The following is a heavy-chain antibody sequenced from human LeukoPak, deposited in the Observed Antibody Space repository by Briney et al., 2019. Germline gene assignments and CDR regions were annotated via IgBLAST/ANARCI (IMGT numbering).Heavy chain of an antibody. Sequence: GGSLRLSCAASGFTFSTYAMHWVRQAPGKGLEWVAVISYDGSNKYYADFVKGRFTISRDNSKNTLYLQMNSLRAEDTAVYYCATDPEYSSSWYGGWFDPWGQGTLLTVSS. D-gene: IGHD6-13*01. CDR2: ISYDGSNK. V-gene: IGHV3-30-3*01. CDR3: ATDPEYSSSWYGGWFDP. J-gene: IGHJ5*02. CDR1: GFTFSTYA.